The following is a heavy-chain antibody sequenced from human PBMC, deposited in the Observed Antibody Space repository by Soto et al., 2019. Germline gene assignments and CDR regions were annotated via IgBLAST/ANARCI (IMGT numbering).Heavy chain of an antibody. Sequence: QVQLVESGVGVVQPGRSLRLSCAASGFSFSSYNMHWVRQAPGKGLEWVTFIWRDGNSQSHADSVKGRFTVSRDNSKNTLYLQMDSLRGEDTAVYYCATDSWGPEVWGQGTSVTVSS. V-gene: IGHV3-33*01. D-gene: IGHD7-27*01. CDR3: ATDSWGPEV. CDR2: IWRDGNSQ. CDR1: GFSFSSYN. J-gene: IGHJ6*02.